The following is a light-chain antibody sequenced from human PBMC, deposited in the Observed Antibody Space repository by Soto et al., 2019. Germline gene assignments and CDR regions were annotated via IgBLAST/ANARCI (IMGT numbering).Light chain of an antibody. V-gene: IGKV1-39*01. CDR2: AAS. CDR3: QQSYTTLFT. J-gene: IGKJ3*01. CDR1: QSISNY. Sequence: DIQMTQSPSSLSASVGDRVTITCRASQSISNYLNWYQQKPGKAPKLLIYAASSLQSGVPSRFSGSGSVTDFTLTIRSLQPEDFATYSCQQSYTTLFTFGPGTNVDI.